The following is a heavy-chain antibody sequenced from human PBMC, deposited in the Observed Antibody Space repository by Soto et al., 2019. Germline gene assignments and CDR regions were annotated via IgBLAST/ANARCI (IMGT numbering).Heavy chain of an antibody. J-gene: IGHJ4*02. CDR2: IYYSGST. D-gene: IGHD3-16*02. CDR3: ATTAVSEQFDS. V-gene: IGHV4-39*01. CDR1: GGSISSSGYY. Sequence: QLQLQESGPGLGKPSETLSLTCSVSGGSISSSGYYWDWIRQPPGKGLEWIGSIYYSGSTYYNPSLKSRVTMSVDTSKKQISLKVISVTAADTAVYYWATTAVSEQFDSWGQGTLVTVSS.